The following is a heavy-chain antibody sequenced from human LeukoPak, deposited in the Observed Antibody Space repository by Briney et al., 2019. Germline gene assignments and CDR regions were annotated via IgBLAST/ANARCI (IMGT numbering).Heavy chain of an antibody. J-gene: IGHJ4*02. D-gene: IGHD1-26*01. CDR3: ARDGSLDY. CDR2: NNPNSGDT. CDR1: GYTFTGYH. Sequence: ASVKVSCKASGYTFTGYHMHWVRQAPGQGLEWMGWNNPNSGDTSYTQKFQGRVTMTGDTSISTAYMELNRLSSDDTAVYYCARDGSLDYWGQGTLVTVSS. V-gene: IGHV1-2*02.